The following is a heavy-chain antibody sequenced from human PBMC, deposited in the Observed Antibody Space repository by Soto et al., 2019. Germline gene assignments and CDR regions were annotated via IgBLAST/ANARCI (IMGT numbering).Heavy chain of an antibody. CDR2: INHSGST. CDR1: GGSFSGYY. Sequence: KTSETLSLTCAVYGGSFSGYYWSWIRQPPGKGLEWIGEINHSGSTNYNPSLKSRVTISVDTSKNQFSLKLSSVTAADTAVYYCASVVVVAAFASTWGQGTLVTVSS. D-gene: IGHD2-15*01. J-gene: IGHJ5*02. CDR3: ASVVVVAAFAST. V-gene: IGHV4-34*01.